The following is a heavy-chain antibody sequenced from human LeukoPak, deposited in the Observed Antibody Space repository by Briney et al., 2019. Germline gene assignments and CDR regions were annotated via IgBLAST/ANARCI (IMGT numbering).Heavy chain of an antibody. D-gene: IGHD2-2*01. Sequence: SETLSLTCAVSGGSISSGGYSWSWIPQPPGKGLEWIGYIYHSGSTYYNPSLKSRVTISVDRSKNQFSLKLSSVSAADTSVYYCARASIRYCSGTSCSCFYYCGQGTLVTVSP. CDR2: IYHSGST. CDR3: ARASIRYCSGTSCSCFYY. J-gene: IGHJ4*02. CDR1: GGSISSGGYS. V-gene: IGHV4-30-2*01.